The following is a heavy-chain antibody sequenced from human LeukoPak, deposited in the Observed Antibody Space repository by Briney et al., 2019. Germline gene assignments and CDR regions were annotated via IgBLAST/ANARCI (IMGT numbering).Heavy chain of an antibody. CDR1: GFTFSSYE. Sequence: GGSLRLSCAASGFTFSSYEMNWVRQAPGKGLEWVSSISSSSSYIYYADSVKGRFTISRDNAKNSLYLQMNSLRAEDTAVYYCARDQLDYYDSSGYDHIDYWGQGTLVTVSS. CDR3: ARDQLDYYDSSGYDHIDY. J-gene: IGHJ4*02. V-gene: IGHV3-21*01. D-gene: IGHD3-22*01. CDR2: ISSSSSYI.